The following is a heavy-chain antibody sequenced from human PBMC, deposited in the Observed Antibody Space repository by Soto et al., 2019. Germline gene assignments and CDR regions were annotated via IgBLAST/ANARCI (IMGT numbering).Heavy chain of an antibody. J-gene: IGHJ4*02. CDR2: IYWDDDK. CDR1: GFSLSTSGVG. V-gene: IGHV2-5*02. CDR3: AHAYYDFWSGYYLL. D-gene: IGHD3-3*01. Sequence: QITLKESGPTLVKPTQTLTLTCTFSGFSLSTSGVGVGWIRQPPGKALEWLALIYWDDDKRYSPSLKSRLTSTKDTSKNQVVLTMTNMDPVDTATYYCAHAYYDFWSGYYLLWGQGTLVTVSS.